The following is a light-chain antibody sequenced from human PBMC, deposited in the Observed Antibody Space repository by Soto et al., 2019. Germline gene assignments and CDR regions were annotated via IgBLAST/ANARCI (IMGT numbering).Light chain of an antibody. CDR3: QSYTSSRTLV. CDR2: EVS. J-gene: IGLJ2*01. Sequence: QSALTQPASVSGSPGQSITISCTGSSSDVGGYKFVSWYQHHPGKAPKLLVYEVSNRPSGVSNRFSGSKSGNTASLTISGLQAEDEVDYYCQSYTSSRTLVFGGGTKLTVL. CDR1: SSDVGGYKF. V-gene: IGLV2-14*01.